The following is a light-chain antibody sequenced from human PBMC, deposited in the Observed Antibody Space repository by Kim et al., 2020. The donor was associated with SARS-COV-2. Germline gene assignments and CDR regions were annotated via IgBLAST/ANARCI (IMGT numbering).Light chain of an antibody. CDR2: DVT. J-gene: IGLJ1*01. CDR3: CSHAGSYTYV. CDR1: TAHTS. Sequence: QSALTQPRSVSGSPGQSVTITCTGATAHTSVSWYQQHPGKPPKLMIYDVTQRPSGAPDRFSGSKSGNTASLTISGLQAEDEADYYCCSHAGSYTYVFGTGTKVT. V-gene: IGLV2-11*01.